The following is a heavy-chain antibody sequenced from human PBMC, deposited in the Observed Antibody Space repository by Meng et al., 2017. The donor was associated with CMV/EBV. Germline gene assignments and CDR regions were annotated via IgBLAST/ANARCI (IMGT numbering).Heavy chain of an antibody. CDR2: ISAYNGNT. D-gene: IGHD3-10*01. CDR3: ASSAGGHYYYYGMDV. J-gene: IGHJ6*02. Sequence: ASVKVSCKASGYTFTSYGISWVRQAPGQGLEWMGWISAYNGNTNYAQKLQGRVTMTTDTSTNTAYMELRSLRSDDTAVYYCASSAGGHYYYYGMDVWGQGTTVTVSS. V-gene: IGHV1-18*01. CDR1: GYTFTSYG.